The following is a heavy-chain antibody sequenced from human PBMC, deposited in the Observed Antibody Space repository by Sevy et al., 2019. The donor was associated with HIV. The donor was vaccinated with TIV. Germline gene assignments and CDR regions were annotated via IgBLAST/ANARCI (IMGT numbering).Heavy chain of an antibody. V-gene: IGHV3-7*01. Sequence: GGSLRLSCAASGFTLSSYWVNWVRQAPGKGLEWVANINQDGNKKYYVDSVKGRFTISRDNIMNSVHLQMNSLRAEDTAVYYCVTAMAAAQSYWGQGALVTVSS. CDR3: VTAMAAAQSY. J-gene: IGHJ4*02. CDR1: GFTLSSYW. D-gene: IGHD6-13*01. CDR2: INQDGNKK.